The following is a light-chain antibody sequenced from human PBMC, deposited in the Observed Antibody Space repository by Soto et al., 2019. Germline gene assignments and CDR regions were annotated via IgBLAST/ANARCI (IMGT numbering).Light chain of an antibody. CDR2: GAS. V-gene: IGKV3-15*01. CDR3: QQYNNWPPEYT. Sequence: EIVMTQSPATLSVSPGERATLSCWASQSVGSNLAWYQHKPGQAPRLLIFGASSRATGIPARFSGSGSGTEFTLTISSLQSEDFAVYCCQQYNNWPPEYTFGQGTKLEIK. J-gene: IGKJ2*01. CDR1: QSVGSN.